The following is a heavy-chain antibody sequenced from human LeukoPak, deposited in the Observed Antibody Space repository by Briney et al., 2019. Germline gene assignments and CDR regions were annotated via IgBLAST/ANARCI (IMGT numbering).Heavy chain of an antibody. CDR1: GGSYSGYY. J-gene: IGHJ4*02. V-gene: IGHV4-34*01. D-gene: IGHD3-22*01. CDR3: ARYYYDSSGYYYDY. CDR2: INHSGST. Sequence: PSETLSLTCAVYGGSYSGYYWSWIRQPPWKGVEWIGEINHSGSTNYNPSLKSRATISVDTCKNQFSLKPSSVTAADTAVYYCARYYYDSSGYYYDYWGQGTLVTVSS.